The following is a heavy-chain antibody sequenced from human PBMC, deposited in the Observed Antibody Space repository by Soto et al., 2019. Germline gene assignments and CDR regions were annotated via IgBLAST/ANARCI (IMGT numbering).Heavy chain of an antibody. CDR1: GGSISSYY. D-gene: IGHD3-22*01. J-gene: IGHJ4*02. CDR2: IYYSQST. Sequence: SETLSLTCTVSGGSISSYYWSWIRQHPGKGLEWIGYIYYSQSTNYNPSVTCRVTISVDTSKIQCSLKLSFVTAADSAVYYCASDYYDSSGYVGIFDDWSQGTLVTAPQ. CDR3: ASDYYDSSGYVGIFDD. V-gene: IGHV4-59*01.